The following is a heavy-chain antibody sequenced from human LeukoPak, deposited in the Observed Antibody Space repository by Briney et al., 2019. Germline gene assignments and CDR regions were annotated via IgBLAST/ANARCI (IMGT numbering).Heavy chain of an antibody. J-gene: IGHJ4*02. V-gene: IGHV3-23*01. CDR1: GFTFSSSA. CDR3: VKDLENCGGDCYLLQF. CDR2: IGSSGVRT. Sequence: GGSLRLSCAAYGFTFSSSAMSWVRQAPGKGLGWVSAIGSSGVRTYYADSVKARFTISRDNSKNTPYLQMNSLRAEDTALYYCVKDLENCGGDCYLLQFWGQGTLVTVSS. D-gene: IGHD2-21*02.